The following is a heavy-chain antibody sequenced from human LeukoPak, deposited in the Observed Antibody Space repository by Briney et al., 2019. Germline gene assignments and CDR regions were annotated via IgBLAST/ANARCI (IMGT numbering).Heavy chain of an antibody. Sequence: TSVTVSCMASGFTFTNSAVQWVRQARGQGLEWIGWIVVGSGNTNYAQKFQERVTINRDMPTSTAYMELSSLRSEDTAVYYCATDDVTTGTKTALGYWGQGTLVTVSS. D-gene: IGHD1-1*01. CDR3: ATDDVTTGTKTALGY. J-gene: IGHJ4*02. CDR2: IVVGSGNT. V-gene: IGHV1-58*01. CDR1: GFTFTNSA.